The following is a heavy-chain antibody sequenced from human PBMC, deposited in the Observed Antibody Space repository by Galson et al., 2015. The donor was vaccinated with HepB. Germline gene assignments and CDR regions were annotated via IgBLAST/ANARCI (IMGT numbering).Heavy chain of an antibody. D-gene: IGHD3-9*01. CDR2: IYYSGST. CDR1: AGSISSSSYY. V-gene: IGHV4-39*01. CDR3: ARQPPSPYDILTGYRRYFDL. J-gene: IGHJ2*01. Sequence: SETLSLTCTVSAGSISSSSYYWGWIRQPPGKGLEWIGSIYYSGSTYYNPSLKSRVTISVDTSKNQFSLKLSSVTAADTAVYYCARQPPSPYDILTGYRRYFDLWGRGTLVTVSS.